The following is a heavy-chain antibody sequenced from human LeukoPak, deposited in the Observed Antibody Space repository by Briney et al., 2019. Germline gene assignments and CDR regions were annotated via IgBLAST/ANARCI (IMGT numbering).Heavy chain of an antibody. D-gene: IGHD3-16*01. J-gene: IGHJ4*02. Sequence: PSETLSLTCTVSRGSIRNYYWSWIRQPAGRGLEWLGRIDSSGTTNYSPSLKSRVTISVDTSKSQFSLKLNSVSAAETAVYFCARVGSWGLQDYFDYWGQGMLVTVSS. CDR2: IDSSGTT. CDR1: RGSIRNYY. CDR3: ARVGSWGLQDYFDY. V-gene: IGHV4-4*07.